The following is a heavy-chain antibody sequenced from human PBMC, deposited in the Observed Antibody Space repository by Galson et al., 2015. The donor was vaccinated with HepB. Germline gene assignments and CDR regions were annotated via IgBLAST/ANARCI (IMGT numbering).Heavy chain of an antibody. J-gene: IGHJ4*02. CDR2: IGRSASEI. D-gene: IGHD5-12*01. CDR1: GYSFTNYW. Sequence: QSGAEVKKPGESLRISCKGSGYSFTNYWITWVRQMPGKGLEWMGRIGRSASEINYNPSFKGHVTMSTDKSISTAYLQWSSLKASDTAIYYCARTMSGYDLGFDYWGQGTLVTVSS. CDR3: ARTMSGYDLGFDY. V-gene: IGHV5-10-1*01.